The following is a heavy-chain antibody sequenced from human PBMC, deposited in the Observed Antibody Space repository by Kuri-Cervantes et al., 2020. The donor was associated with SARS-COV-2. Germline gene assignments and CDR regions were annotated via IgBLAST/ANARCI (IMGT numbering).Heavy chain of an antibody. V-gene: IGHV3-53*01. Sequence: GGSLRLSCAASGFTVSSNYMSWVRQAPGKGLEWVSVIYSGGSTYYADSVKGRFTISRDNSKSTLYLQMNSLRAEDTAVYYCARDIKYQLLYPGWGMDVWGQGTTVTVSS. CDR2: IYSGGST. CDR3: ARDIKYQLLYPGWGMDV. CDR1: GFTVSSNY. J-gene: IGHJ6*02. D-gene: IGHD2-2*02.